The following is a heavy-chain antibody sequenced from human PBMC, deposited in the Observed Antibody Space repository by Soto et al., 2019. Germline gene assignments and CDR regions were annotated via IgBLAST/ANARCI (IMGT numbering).Heavy chain of an antibody. CDR1: GDTFNFYT. Sequence: QVQLVQSGAEVKKPGSSVKVSCTASGDTFNFYTISWVRQAPGQGLEWMGRIIPMLGMSNYAQNFQVRVTMIAAKSTRTAYMELSSLRSEDTALYYCATNYGSGSAHFDNWGQGTLATVSS. CDR3: ATNYGSGSAHFDN. D-gene: IGHD3-10*01. V-gene: IGHV1-69*02. CDR2: IIPMLGMS. J-gene: IGHJ4*02.